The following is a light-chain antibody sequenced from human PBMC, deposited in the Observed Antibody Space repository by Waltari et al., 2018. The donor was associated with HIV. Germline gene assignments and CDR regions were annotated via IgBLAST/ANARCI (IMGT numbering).Light chain of an antibody. CDR2: AAS. V-gene: IGKV1-8*01. CDR1: QDISSY. CDR3: QQYYSYPPFT. Sequence: ALRLTQSPSSFSASTGDRVTITCRARQDISSYLAWYQQKPGKAPKLLIYAASTLHSGVPSRFSGSGSGTDFTLTISCLQSEDFATYYCQQYYSYPPFTFGPGTKVDIK. J-gene: IGKJ3*01.